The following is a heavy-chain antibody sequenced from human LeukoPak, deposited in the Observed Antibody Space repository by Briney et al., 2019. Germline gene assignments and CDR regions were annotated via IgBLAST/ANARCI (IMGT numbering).Heavy chain of an antibody. CDR3: ARGAIFGVVITRSAFDI. V-gene: IGHV3-30*04. D-gene: IGHD3-3*01. CDR2: ISYDGSNK. CDR1: GFTFSSYA. Sequence: PGRSLRLSCAASGFTFSSYAMHWVRQAPGKGLEGVAVISYDGSNKYYADSVKGRFTISRDNSNNTLYLQMNSLRAEDTAVYYCARGAIFGVVITRSAFDIWGQGTMVTVSS. J-gene: IGHJ3*02.